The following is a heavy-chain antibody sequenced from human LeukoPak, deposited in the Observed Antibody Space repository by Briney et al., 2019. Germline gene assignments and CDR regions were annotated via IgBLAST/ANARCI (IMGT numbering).Heavy chain of an antibody. CDR2: TYYRSKWYN. J-gene: IGHJ4*02. Sequence: SQTLSLTCAISGDSVSTNSAAWSWIRQSPSRGLEWLGRTYYRSKWYNDYALSVKGRITINADTSKNQFSLQLNSVTPEDTAVYFCARVSAARFDNWGQGTLVTVSS. CDR1: GDSVSTNSAA. D-gene: IGHD2-15*01. CDR3: ARVSAARFDN. V-gene: IGHV6-1*01.